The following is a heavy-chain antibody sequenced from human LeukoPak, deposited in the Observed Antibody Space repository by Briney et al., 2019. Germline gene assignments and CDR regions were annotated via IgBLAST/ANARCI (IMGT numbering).Heavy chain of an antibody. CDR2: INPNSGGT. D-gene: IGHD4-11*01. V-gene: IGHV1-2*02. J-gene: IGHJ6*03. CDR3: ARERTTVTTDYYYMDV. CDR1: GYTFTSYG. Sequence: ASVKVSCKASGYTFTSYGISWVRQAPGQGLEWMGWINPNSGGTNYAQKFQGRVTMTRDTSISTAYMELSRLRSDDTAVYYCARERTTVTTDYYYMDVWGKGTTVTVSS.